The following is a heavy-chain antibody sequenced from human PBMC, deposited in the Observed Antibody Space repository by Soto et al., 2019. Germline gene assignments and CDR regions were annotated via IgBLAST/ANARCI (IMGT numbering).Heavy chain of an antibody. V-gene: IGHV1-46*01. CDR1: GYTFTHYY. CDR2: INPASGST. CDR3: ARDLAAGDY. D-gene: IGHD6-13*01. Sequence: VQLVQSGAEVKKPGASVKLSCRTSGYTFTHYYIHWVRQAPGQGLEWLAIINPASGSTNYAQDFQGRVTLTMDTSTTTVYMELSGLRAEDTAIFYCARDLAAGDYWGQGTLVTVSS. J-gene: IGHJ4*02.